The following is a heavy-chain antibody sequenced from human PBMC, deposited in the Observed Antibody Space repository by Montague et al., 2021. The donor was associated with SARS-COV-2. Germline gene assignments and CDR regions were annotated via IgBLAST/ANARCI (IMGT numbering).Heavy chain of an antibody. CDR1: GGSASGYY. D-gene: IGHD2-2*02. CDR2: MYYTGTS. CDR3: ARGLGYTSMFRFFDY. J-gene: IGHJ4*01. Sequence: SETLSLTCAISGGSASGYYWAWIRQPPGKGLERIGYMYYTGTSNYNPSLKRRVSMSIDTSKNHFSLNLTSVAAADTGVYYCARGLGYTSMFRFFDYWGHGAQVTVSS. V-gene: IGHV4-59*02.